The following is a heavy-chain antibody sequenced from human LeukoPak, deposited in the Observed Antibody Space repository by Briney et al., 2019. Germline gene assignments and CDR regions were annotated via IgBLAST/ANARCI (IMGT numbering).Heavy chain of an antibody. CDR2: MNPNSGNT. D-gene: IGHD2-2*01. J-gene: IGHJ4*02. V-gene: IGHV1-8*03. CDR1: GYTFTSYD. CDR3: AKDHAPSSTSCYAFDY. Sequence: ASVKVSCKASGYTFTSYDINWVRQATGQGLEWMGWMNPNSGNTGYAQKFQGRVTITRNTSISTAYMELSSLRSEDTAVYYCAKDHAPSSTSCYAFDYWGQGTLVTVSS.